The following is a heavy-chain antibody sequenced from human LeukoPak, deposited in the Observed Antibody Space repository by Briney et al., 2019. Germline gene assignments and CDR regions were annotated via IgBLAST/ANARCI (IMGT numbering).Heavy chain of an antibody. J-gene: IGHJ3*02. CDR2: IKQDGSAK. Sequence: GGSLRLSCAASGFTFSIYWMSWVRQAPGKGLQWVANIKQDGSAKYYVDSVKGRFTISRDNAKTSLYLQMNSLRAEDTAVYYCARDASSWYEGDTFDIWGQGTMVTVSS. V-gene: IGHV3-7*01. CDR3: ARDASSWYEGDTFDI. D-gene: IGHD6-13*01. CDR1: GFTFSIYW.